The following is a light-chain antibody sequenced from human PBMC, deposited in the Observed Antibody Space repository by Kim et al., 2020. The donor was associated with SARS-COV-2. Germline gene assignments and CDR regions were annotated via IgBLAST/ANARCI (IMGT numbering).Light chain of an antibody. V-gene: IGLV1-44*01. Sequence: QSVLTQPPSASGTPGQRVTISCSGSNSNIGSNTVNWYQQLPGTAPKLLIHSTKQRPSGVPDRFSGSKSGTSASLAISGLQSEDEADYYCAAWSDRLSGCVFGGGTQLTVL. CDR1: NSNIGSNT. J-gene: IGLJ3*02. CDR2: STK. CDR3: AAWSDRLSGCV.